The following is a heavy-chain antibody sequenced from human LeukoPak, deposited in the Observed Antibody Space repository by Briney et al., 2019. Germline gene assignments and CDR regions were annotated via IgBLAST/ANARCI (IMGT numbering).Heavy chain of an antibody. J-gene: IGHJ5*02. Sequence: ASVKVSCTASGYTFTSYAMHWVRQAPGQRLEWMGWINAGNDNTKYSQKFQGRVTITRDTSASTAYMELSSLRSEDTAVYYCARDLGYCTGGTCYPNWFDPWGQGTLATVSS. CDR2: INAGNDNT. CDR1: GYTFTSYA. CDR3: ARDLGYCTGGTCYPNWFDP. D-gene: IGHD2-15*01. V-gene: IGHV1-3*01.